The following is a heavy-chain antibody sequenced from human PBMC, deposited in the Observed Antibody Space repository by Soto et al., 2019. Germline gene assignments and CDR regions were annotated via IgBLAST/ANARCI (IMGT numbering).Heavy chain of an antibody. CDR1: GYSSFIYYS. Sequence: GGSLRLSCAASGYSSFIYYSINWVRQAPGKGLEWVSFISGRGSPIYYADSVRGRFTISRDNAKNSLSLEMNNLRVEDTAVYYCARVRGHSYGYVDYWGQGTLVTVSS. V-gene: IGHV3-48*01. J-gene: IGHJ4*02. CDR2: ISGRGSPI. CDR3: ARVRGHSYGYVDY. D-gene: IGHD5-18*01.